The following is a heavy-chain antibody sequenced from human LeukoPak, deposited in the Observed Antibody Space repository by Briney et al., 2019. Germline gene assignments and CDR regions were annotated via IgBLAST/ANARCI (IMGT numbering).Heavy chain of an antibody. V-gene: IGHV5-51*01. D-gene: IGHD6-13*01. J-gene: IGHJ4*02. Sequence: GESLKISCKGSGYSFPSYWIAWVRQMPGKGLEWMEIIYPGDSDTRYSPSFQGQVTISTDKSLSTAYLQWSSLKASDTAMYFCARQASRAGTYLYYFDYWGQGTLVTVSS. CDR3: ARQASRAGTYLYYFDY. CDR1: GYSFPSYW. CDR2: IYPGDSDT.